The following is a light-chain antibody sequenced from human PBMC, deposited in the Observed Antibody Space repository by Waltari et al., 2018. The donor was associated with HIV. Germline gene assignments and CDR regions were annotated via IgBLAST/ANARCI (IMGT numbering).Light chain of an antibody. CDR2: TTF. CDR3: AAWDDYMEGHV. Sequence: HSVLTQPPSASGTPGQTVTISCSGSSANTGTNTVNWYQILPGTAPTLHIYTTFQRPSGVPDRVSGSQSGTSASLAISGLQSEDEADYFCAAWDDYMEGHVFGGGTKVTIL. CDR1: SANTGTNT. J-gene: IGLJ2*01. V-gene: IGLV1-44*01.